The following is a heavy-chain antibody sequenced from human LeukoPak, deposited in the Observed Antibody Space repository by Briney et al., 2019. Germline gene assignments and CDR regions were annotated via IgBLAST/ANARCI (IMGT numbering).Heavy chain of an antibody. V-gene: IGHV4-4*02. J-gene: IGHJ4*02. CDR1: GVSISSSNW. CDR3: ARVSLLAAATDY. CDR2: IYHSGST. D-gene: IGHD6-13*01. Sequence: SETLSLTCAVSGVSISSSNWWSWVRQPPGQGLEWIGEIYHSGSTNYNPSLKSRVTISVDKSKNQLSLKLSSVTAADTAVYYCARVSLLAAATDYWGQGTLVTVSS.